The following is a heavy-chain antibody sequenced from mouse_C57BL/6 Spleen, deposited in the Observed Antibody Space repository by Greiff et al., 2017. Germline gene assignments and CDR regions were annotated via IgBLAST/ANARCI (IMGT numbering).Heavy chain of an antibody. J-gene: IGHJ3*01. CDR1: GFTFSSYA. Sequence: EVMLVESGGGLVKPGGSLKLSCAASGFTFSSYAMSCVRQTPEKRLEWVATISDGGSYTYYPDNVKGRFTISRDNAKNNLYLQMSHLKSEDTAMYYCAREDLAWFAYWGQGTLVTVSA. CDR3: AREDLAWFAY. CDR2: ISDGGSYT. V-gene: IGHV5-4*01.